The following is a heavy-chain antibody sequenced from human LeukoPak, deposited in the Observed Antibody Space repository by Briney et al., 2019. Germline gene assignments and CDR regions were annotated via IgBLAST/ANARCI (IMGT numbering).Heavy chain of an antibody. Sequence: SETQSLTCTVSGYSISSGIYWGWIRQPPGKGLEWIGDIYHSGSTYYNPSLKSRVTISVDTSKNQFSLKLISVTAADTAVYYCARWREYCSSTSGKVSASDYWDQGTLVTVSS. CDR3: ARWREYCSSTSGKVSASDY. D-gene: IGHD2-2*01. CDR1: GYSISSGIY. J-gene: IGHJ4*01. V-gene: IGHV4-38-2*02. CDR2: IYHSGST.